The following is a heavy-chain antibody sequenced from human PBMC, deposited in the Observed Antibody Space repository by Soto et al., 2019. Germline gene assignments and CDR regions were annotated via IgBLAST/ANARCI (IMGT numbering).Heavy chain of an antibody. V-gene: IGHV4-34*01. D-gene: IGHD3-22*01. CDR2: INHSGNT. CDR3: GRLRWYYYDSSGTGDY. J-gene: IGHJ4*02. CDR1: GGSFSGYY. Sequence: SETLSLTCAVYGGSFSGYYWSWIRQPPGKGLEWIGEINHSGNTNYNPSLKSRVTISVDTSKSQFSLKLSSVTAADTAVYYCGRLRWYYYDSSGTGDYWGQGTLVTVPQ.